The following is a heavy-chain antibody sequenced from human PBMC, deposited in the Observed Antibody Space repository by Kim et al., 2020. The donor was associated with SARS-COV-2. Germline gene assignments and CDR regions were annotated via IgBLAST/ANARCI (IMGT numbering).Heavy chain of an antibody. V-gene: IGHV4-34*01. CDR3: ARGKRGSYHPRHFDY. J-gene: IGHJ4*02. CDR2: INHSGST. CDR1: GGSFSGYY. Sequence: SETLSLTCAVYGGSFSGYYWSWIRQPPGKGLEWIGEINHSGSTNYNPSLKSRVTISVDTSKNQFSLKLSSVTAADTAVYYCARGKRGSYHPRHFDYWGQGTLVTVSS. D-gene: IGHD1-26*01.